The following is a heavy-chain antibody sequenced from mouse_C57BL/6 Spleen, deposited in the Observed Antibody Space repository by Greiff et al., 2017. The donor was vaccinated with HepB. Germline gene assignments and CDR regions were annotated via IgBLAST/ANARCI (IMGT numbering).Heavy chain of an antibody. CDR2: INPSSGYT. CDR3: ARENYYGAEV. J-gene: IGHJ1*03. CDR1: GYTFTSYT. Sequence: VQGVESGAELARPGASVKMSCKASGYTFTSYTMHWVKQRPGQGLEWIGYINPSSGYTKYNQKFKDKATLTADKSSSTAYMQLSSLTSEDSAVYYCARENYYGAEVWGTGTTVTVSS. V-gene: IGHV1-4*01. D-gene: IGHD1-1*01.